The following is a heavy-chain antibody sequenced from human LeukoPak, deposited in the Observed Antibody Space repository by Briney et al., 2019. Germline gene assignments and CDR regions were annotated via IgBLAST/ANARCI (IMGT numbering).Heavy chain of an antibody. CDR2: IYTSGST. Sequence: SETLSLTCTVSGGSISSGSYFWSWIRQPAGKGLEWIGRIYTSGSTNYNPSLKSRVTLSLDTSKNQFSLNLSSVTAADTAVYYCARAVNNYGGFDYWGQGTLVTVSS. J-gene: IGHJ4*02. D-gene: IGHD4-11*01. CDR3: ARAVNNYGGFDY. V-gene: IGHV4-61*02. CDR1: GGSISSGSYF.